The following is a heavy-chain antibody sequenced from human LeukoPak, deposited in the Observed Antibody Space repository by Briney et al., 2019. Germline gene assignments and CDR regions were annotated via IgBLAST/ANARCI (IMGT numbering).Heavy chain of an antibody. CDR2: INTNTGNP. CDR3: ATSIAVAGNYYYYMDV. D-gene: IGHD6-19*01. V-gene: IGHV7-4-1*02. J-gene: IGHJ6*03. Sequence: GASVKVSCKASGYTFTSYAMNWVRQAPGQGLEWMGWINTNTGNPTYAQGFTGRFVFSLDTSVSTAYLQISSLKAEDTAVYYCATSIAVAGNYYYYMDVWGKGTTVTVSS. CDR1: GYTFTSYA.